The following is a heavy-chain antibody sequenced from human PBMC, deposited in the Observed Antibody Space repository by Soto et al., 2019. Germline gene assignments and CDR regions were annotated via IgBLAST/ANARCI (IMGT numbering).Heavy chain of an antibody. CDR1: GYNFDTYW. V-gene: IGHV5-10-1*01. CDR3: ARARWYDAFDV. CDR2: IDPGDSKT. D-gene: IGHD2-15*01. J-gene: IGHJ3*01. Sequence: GESLKISCKGSGYNFDTYWINWVRQMPGKGLEWMGRIDPGDSKTKYSPSLEGHITISVDTSINTTYLQWSSLKASDTAVYYCARARWYDAFDVWGQGTVVTVSS.